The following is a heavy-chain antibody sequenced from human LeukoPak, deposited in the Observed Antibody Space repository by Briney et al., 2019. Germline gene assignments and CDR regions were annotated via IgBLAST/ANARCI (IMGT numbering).Heavy chain of an antibody. CDR1: GGSISSGAYY. Sequence: PSQTLSLTCTVSGGSISSGAYYWSCLRQPPGKGLEWIGYIYYSGSTYYNPSLKRRVTISVDTSKNQFSLKLSSVTAADTAVYYCARGSGNSGWFDPWGQGTLVTVSS. CDR3: ARGSGNSGWFDP. D-gene: IGHD4-23*01. V-gene: IGHV4-30-4*08. J-gene: IGHJ5*02. CDR2: IYYSGST.